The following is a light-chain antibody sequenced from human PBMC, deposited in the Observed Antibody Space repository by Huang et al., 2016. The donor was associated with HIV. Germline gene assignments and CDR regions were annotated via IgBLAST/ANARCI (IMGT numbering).Light chain of an antibody. CDR1: QSVLYSSNNKNY. J-gene: IGKJ1*01. CDR2: WAS. CDR3: QQYYRTPQT. V-gene: IGKV4-1*01. Sequence: DIVMIQSPDSLAVSLGERATINCKSSQSVLYSSNNKNYLAWYQQKPGQPPKLLIYWASTRESVVPDRFSGNGSGTDFTLTISSLQAEDVAVYYCQQYYRTPQTFGQGTKVEIK.